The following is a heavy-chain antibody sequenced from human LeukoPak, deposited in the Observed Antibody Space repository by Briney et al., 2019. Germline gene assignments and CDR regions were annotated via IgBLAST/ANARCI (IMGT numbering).Heavy chain of an antibody. CDR1: GFTFSGYA. CDR3: AKDRRSRSWYYFDY. CDR2: ISGSGGST. Sequence: GGSLRLSCAASGFTFSGYAMSWVRQAPGKGLEWVSTISGSGGSTYYADSVKGRFTISRDNSQNTLYLQMNSLRAEDTAVYYCAKDRRSRSWYYFDYWGQGTLVTVSS. V-gene: IGHV3-23*01. J-gene: IGHJ4*02. D-gene: IGHD6-13*01.